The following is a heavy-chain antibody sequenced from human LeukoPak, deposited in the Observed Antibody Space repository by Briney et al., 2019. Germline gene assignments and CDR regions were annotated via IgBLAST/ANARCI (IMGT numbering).Heavy chain of an antibody. J-gene: IGHJ4*02. CDR1: GGSISSFY. CDR3: ARDPGNYFDY. D-gene: IGHD3-10*01. Sequence: PSETLSLTCTVSGGSISSFYWSLIRQPPGKGLEYIGYIYSSGSTNYNPSLKSRVTISLDTSKNQFSLKLNSVTATDTAVYFCARDPGNYFDYWGQGTLVTVSS. V-gene: IGHV4-59*13. CDR2: IYSSGST.